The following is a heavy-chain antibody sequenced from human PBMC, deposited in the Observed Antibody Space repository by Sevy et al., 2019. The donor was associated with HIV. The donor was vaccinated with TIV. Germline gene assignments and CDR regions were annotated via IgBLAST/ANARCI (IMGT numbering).Heavy chain of an antibody. Sequence: GGSLRLSCAASGFTFSSYWMSWVRQAPGKGLEWVANIKQDGSEKYYVDSVKGRFTISRDNAKNSLYLQMNSLRAEDTAVYYCARKDYYARGAFDYWGQGTLVTVSS. D-gene: IGHD3-22*01. V-gene: IGHV3-7*03. J-gene: IGHJ4*02. CDR3: ARKDYYARGAFDY. CDR1: GFTFSSYW. CDR2: IKQDGSEK.